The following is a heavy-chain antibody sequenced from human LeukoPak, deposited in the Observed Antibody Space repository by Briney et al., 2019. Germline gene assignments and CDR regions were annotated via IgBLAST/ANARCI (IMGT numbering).Heavy chain of an antibody. V-gene: IGHV1-69*13. CDR1: GGTFSDNA. D-gene: IGHD2-21*02. J-gene: IGHJ3*02. Sequence: SVKVSCKASGGTFSDNAVSWVRQAPGQGLEWMGGIIPMFGSTNYAQKFQGRVTITADESTSTAYMELSSLRSEDTAVYYCARAVLAYCGGDCPGNAFDIWGQGTMVTVSS. CDR2: IIPMFGST. CDR3: ARAVLAYCGGDCPGNAFDI.